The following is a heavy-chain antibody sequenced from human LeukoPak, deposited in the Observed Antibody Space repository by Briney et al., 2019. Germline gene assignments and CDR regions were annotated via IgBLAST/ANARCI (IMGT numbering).Heavy chain of an antibody. CDR1: GFTFSNFG. J-gene: IGHJ4*02. V-gene: IGHV3-33*01. D-gene: IGHD6-19*01. CDR2: IWYDGSNE. CDR3: ASGIAVSGTAY. Sequence: GGSLRLSCAASGFTFSNFGMHWVRLAPGKGLEWVALIWYDGSNEYYADSVKGRFTISRDNSKNTLYLQMNSLRAEDTAVYYCASGIAVSGTAYWGQGTLVTVSS.